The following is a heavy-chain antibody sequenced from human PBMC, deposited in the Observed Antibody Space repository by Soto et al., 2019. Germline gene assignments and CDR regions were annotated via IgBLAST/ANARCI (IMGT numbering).Heavy chain of an antibody. CDR3: ARETPFSSSSGPYYGMDV. CDR1: GFTFSSYD. D-gene: IGHD6-6*01. Sequence: GGSLRLSCAASGFTFSSYDMHWVRQATGKGLEWVSAIGTAGDTYYPGSVKGRFTIPRENAKNSLYLQMNSLRAGDTAVYYCARETPFSSSSGPYYGMDVWGQGTTVTVSS. V-gene: IGHV3-13*01. J-gene: IGHJ6*02. CDR2: IGTAGDT.